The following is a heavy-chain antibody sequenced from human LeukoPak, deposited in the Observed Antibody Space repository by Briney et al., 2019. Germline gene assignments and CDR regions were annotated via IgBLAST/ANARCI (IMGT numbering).Heavy chain of an antibody. CDR2: IKQDGSEK. J-gene: IGHJ4*02. V-gene: IGHV3-7*01. CDR3: ARGGWGFDY. D-gene: IGHD3-16*01. CDR1: GFTFSNYE. Sequence: QPGGSLRLSCAASGFTFSNYEMSWVRQAPGKGLEWVANIKQDGSEKYYVDSVKGRFTISRDNAKNLLYLQMNSLRAEDTAVYYCARGGWGFDYWGQGTLVTVSS.